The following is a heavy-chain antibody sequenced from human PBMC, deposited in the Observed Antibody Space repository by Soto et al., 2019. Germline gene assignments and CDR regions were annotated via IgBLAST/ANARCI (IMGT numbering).Heavy chain of an antibody. CDR2: ISSSGGST. J-gene: IGHJ3*02. Sequence: EVQLLESGGGLVQPGGSLRLSCAASGFKFNTYAMNLVRQAPGKGLDWVSAISSSGGSTNYADSVEGRFTIARVTSRKTLSLHVNNMSAEATAIYYWARAREADLGEVDNWGQWTIVTVSS. CDR3: ARAREADLGEVDN. D-gene: IGHD1-26*01. CDR1: GFKFNTYA. V-gene: IGHV3-23*01.